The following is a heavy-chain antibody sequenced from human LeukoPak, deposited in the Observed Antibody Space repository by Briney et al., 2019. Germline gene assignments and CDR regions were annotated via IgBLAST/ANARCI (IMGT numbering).Heavy chain of an antibody. J-gene: IGHJ3*02. CDR1: GDSVSSNSAA. V-gene: IGHV6-1*01. CDR2: TYYRSKWYN. D-gene: IGHD1-26*01. Sequence: SQTLSLTCAISGDSVSSNSAAWIWIRQSPSRGLEWLGRTYYRSKWYNDYAVSVKSRITINPDTSKNQFSLQLNSVTPEDTAVYYCARVRFVVGATDDAFDIWGQGTMVTVSS. CDR3: ARVRFVVGATDDAFDI.